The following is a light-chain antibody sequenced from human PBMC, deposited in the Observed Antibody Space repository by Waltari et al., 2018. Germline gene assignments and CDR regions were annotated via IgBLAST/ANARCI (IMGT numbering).Light chain of an antibody. CDR3: QHYVRLPVT. V-gene: IGKV3-20*01. J-gene: IGKJ1*01. CDR1: QSVIRS. Sequence: SCRASQSVIRSLAWVQPNPGQAPRLLSYGASSRATCVPDSFSGSGSGTDFSLTISRLEPEDCSVYYCQHYVRLPVTFGQGTKVEIK. CDR2: GAS.